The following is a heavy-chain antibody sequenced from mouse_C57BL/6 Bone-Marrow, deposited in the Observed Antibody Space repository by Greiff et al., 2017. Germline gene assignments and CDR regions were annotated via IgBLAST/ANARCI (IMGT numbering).Heavy chain of an antibody. CDR1: GFTFSDYY. CDR2: INYDGSST. J-gene: IGHJ4*01. D-gene: IGHD1-1*01. Sequence: EVHLVESEGGLVQPGSSMKLSCTASGFTFSDYYMAWVRQVPEKGLEWVANINYDGSSTYYLDSLKSRFIISRDNAKNILYLQMSSLKSEDTATYYCARDLGSSYYAMDYWGQGTSVTVSS. V-gene: IGHV5-16*01. CDR3: ARDLGSSYYAMDY.